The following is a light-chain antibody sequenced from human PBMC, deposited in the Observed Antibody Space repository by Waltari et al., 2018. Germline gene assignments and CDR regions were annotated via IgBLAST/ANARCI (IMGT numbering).Light chain of an antibody. CDR1: QTISGSW. CDR3: QQYDGSSVT. Sequence: IVLTQSPGSLSLSPGERATLTCSASQTISGSWLTWYQQKPGQAPRLLIYCASSRATAIPDRFSGSGSGTDFTLTISRLEPEDVAVYYCQQYDGSSVTFGGGTKVEIK. J-gene: IGKJ4*01. V-gene: IGKV3-20*01. CDR2: CAS.